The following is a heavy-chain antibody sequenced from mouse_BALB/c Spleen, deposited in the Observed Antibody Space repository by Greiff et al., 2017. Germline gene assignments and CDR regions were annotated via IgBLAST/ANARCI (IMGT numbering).Heavy chain of an antibody. V-gene: IGHV2-2*02. CDR1: GFSLTSYG. CDR2: IWSGGST. CDR3: ARNGNYRGDYAMDY. Sequence: VQRVESGPGLVQPSQSLSITCTVSGFSLTSYGVHWVRQSPGKGLEWLGVIWSGGSTDYNAAFISRLSISKDNSKSQVFFKMNSLQANDTAIYYCARNGNYRGDYAMDYWGQGTSVTVSS. D-gene: IGHD2-12*01. J-gene: IGHJ4*01.